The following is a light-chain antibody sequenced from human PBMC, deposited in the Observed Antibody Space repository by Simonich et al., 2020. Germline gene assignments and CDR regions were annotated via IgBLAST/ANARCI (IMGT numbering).Light chain of an antibody. J-gene: IGKJ4*01. CDR2: DAS. V-gene: IGKV3D-20*01. Sequence: EIVMTQSPATLSLSPGERATLSCRASQSVSSNLAWYQQKPGLAPRLLIYDASSRATGSPDRFSGSGSGTDFTLTISRLEPEDFAVYYCQQYGSSPFTFGGGTKVEIK. CDR1: QSVSSN. CDR3: QQYGSSPFT.